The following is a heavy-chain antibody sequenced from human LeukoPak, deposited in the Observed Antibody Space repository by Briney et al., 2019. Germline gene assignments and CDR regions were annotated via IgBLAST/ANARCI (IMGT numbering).Heavy chain of an antibody. CDR2: INPDSGGT. V-gene: IGHV1-2*06. J-gene: IGHJ4*02. D-gene: IGHD2-2*02. CDR3: ARVSRALYDVIAY. Sequence: GASVKVSCKASGYIFRNYYMHWVRQAPGRGLEWMGRINPDSGGTSYAQKFQGRASMTRDTSNRTVYMDLSMLTFEDTAIYYCARVSRALYDVIAYWGQGTLLSVSS. CDR1: GYIFRNYY.